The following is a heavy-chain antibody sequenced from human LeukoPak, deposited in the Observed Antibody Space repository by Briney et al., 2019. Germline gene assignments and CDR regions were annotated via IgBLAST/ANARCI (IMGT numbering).Heavy chain of an antibody. D-gene: IGHD2-2*01. V-gene: IGHV1-2*02. CDR3: ARGRYCSSTSCQEIDY. Sequence: GASVKVSCKASGYTFTGYYMHWVRQAPGQGLEWMGWINPNSGGTNYAQKFQGRVTMTRDTSISTAYMELSRLRSDDTAVYYCARGRYCSSTSCQEIDYWGQGTLVTVSS. J-gene: IGHJ4*02. CDR1: GYTFTGYY. CDR2: INPNSGGT.